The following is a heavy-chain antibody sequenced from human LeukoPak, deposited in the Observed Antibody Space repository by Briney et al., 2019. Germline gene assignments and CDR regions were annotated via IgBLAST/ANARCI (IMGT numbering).Heavy chain of an antibody. V-gene: IGHV3-23*01. CDR2: ISGSGGST. J-gene: IGHJ4*02. D-gene: IGHD3-22*01. Sequence: GSLRLSCAASGFTFSSYAMSWVRQAPGKGLEWVSAISGSGGSTYYADSVKGRFTISRDNSKNTLYLQMNSLRAEDTAVYYCANPSGYYYLPFDYWGQGTLVTVSS. CDR1: GFTFSSYA. CDR3: ANPSGYYYLPFDY.